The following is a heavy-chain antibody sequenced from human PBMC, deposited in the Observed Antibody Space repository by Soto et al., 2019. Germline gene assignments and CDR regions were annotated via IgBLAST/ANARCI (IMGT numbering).Heavy chain of an antibody. CDR2: IHYTGTT. Sequence: SETLSLTCTVSDGSVSGSYWSWIRQTPGKVLEWIGFIHYTGTTNYNISLKSRVTMSVDLAKNQFSLRLRSVTAADTAVYFCEKYRRTDAEGYSFDFWGQGALVTVSS. D-gene: IGHD2-15*01. J-gene: IGHJ4*02. V-gene: IGHV4-59*02. CDR1: DGSVSGSY. CDR3: EKYRRTDAEGYSFDF.